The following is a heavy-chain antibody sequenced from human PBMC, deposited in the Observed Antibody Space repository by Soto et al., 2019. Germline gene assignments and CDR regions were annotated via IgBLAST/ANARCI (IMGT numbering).Heavy chain of an antibody. D-gene: IGHD6-13*01. CDR2: IDPSDSYT. Sequence: GESLKISCKGSGYSFTSYRISWVRQMPGKGLEWMGRIDPSDSYTNYSPSFQGHVTISADKSISTAYLQWSSLKASDTAMYYCARPGYSSSWYSDYYYGMDVWGQGTTVTVSS. V-gene: IGHV5-10-1*01. J-gene: IGHJ6*02. CDR1: GYSFTSYR. CDR3: ARPGYSSSWYSDYYYGMDV.